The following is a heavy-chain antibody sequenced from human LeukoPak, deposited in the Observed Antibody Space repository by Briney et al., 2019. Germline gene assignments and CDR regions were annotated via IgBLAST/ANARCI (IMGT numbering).Heavy chain of an antibody. D-gene: IGHD2-8*01. CDR2: IWYDGGNK. Sequence: PGGSLRLSCAASGFTFSSYGMHWVRQAPGKGLEWVAVIWYDGGNKYYADSVKGRFTISRDNSKNTLYLQMNSLRAEDTAVYYCAKGGGLYCTNGVCQGTYYYYYMDVWGKGTTVTVSS. CDR1: GFTFSSYG. J-gene: IGHJ6*03. CDR3: AKGGGLYCTNGVCQGTYYYYYMDV. V-gene: IGHV3-33*06.